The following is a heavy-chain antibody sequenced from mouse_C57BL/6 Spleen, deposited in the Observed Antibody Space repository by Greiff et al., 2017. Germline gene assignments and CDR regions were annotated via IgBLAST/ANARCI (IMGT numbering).Heavy chain of an antibody. J-gene: IGHJ2*01. CDR2: IYPGDGDT. Sequence: QVQLQQSGPELVKPGASVKISCTASGYAFSSSWMNWVKQRPGTGLEWIGRIYPGDGDTNYNGKFKGKATLTADKSSSTAYMQLSSLTSEDSAVYFCARNSNYYFDYWGQGTTLTVSS. CDR3: ARNSNYYFDY. CDR1: GYAFSSSW. D-gene: IGHD4-1*01. V-gene: IGHV1-82*01.